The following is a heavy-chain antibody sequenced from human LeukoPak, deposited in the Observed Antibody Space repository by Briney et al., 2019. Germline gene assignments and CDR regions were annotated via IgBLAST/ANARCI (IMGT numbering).Heavy chain of an antibody. V-gene: IGHV2-70*11. CDR1: GFSLSIDGMS. Sequence: SGPTLVKPTQTLTLTCTFSGFSLSIDGMSVSWIRQPPGQALEWLARIYWDDDKYYSTSLKPRLTMSKDTSKNHVVLTMTDVDPVDTGTYYCARVQMIRGSIGDYSYYMDVWGKGTTVTVSS. CDR3: ARVQMIRGSIGDYSYYMDV. J-gene: IGHJ6*03. CDR2: IYWDDDK. D-gene: IGHD3-10*01.